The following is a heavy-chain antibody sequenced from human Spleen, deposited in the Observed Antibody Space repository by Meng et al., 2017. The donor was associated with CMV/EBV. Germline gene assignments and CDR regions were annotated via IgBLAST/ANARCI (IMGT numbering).Heavy chain of an antibody. CDR1: GYTFTSYG. CDR3: ARGRPLFYYYYYGMDV. J-gene: IGHJ6*02. V-gene: IGHV1-18*01. CDR2: VSTYNGKT. Sequence: ASVKVSCKTSGYTFTSYGISWVRQAPGQGLEWMGWVSTYNGKTNSAQKFQGRITMTTDTSTSTAYMELRSLRSDDTANYYCARGRPLFYYYYYGMDVWGQGTTVTVS.